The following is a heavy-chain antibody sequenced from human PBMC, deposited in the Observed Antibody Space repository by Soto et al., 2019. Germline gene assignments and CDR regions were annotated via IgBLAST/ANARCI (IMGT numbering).Heavy chain of an antibody. CDR3: ARVSDGIDV. CDR2: IYYSGST. Sequence: SETLSLTCTVSGGSISSSSYYWGWIRQPPGKGLEWIGSIYYSGSTYYNPSLKSRVTISVDTSKNQFSLRLSSVTAADTAVYYCARVSDGIDVCGQGTTVTVSS. J-gene: IGHJ6*02. V-gene: IGHV4-39*01. CDR1: GGSISSSSYY.